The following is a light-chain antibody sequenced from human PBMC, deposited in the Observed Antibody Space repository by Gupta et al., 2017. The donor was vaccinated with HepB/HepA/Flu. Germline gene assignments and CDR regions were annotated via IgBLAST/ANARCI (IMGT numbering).Light chain of an antibody. CDR2: DAS. CDR1: QSINSF. Sequence: EIVLTQSPVTLSLSPGERATLSCRASQSINSFLAWYQQTPGQAPRLLIYDASNTATGIPARFSGSGSGTDFTLTISILDPEDFAVYYCQQRDTWPITFGQGTRMEIK. CDR3: QQRDTWPIT. V-gene: IGKV3-11*01. J-gene: IGKJ5*01.